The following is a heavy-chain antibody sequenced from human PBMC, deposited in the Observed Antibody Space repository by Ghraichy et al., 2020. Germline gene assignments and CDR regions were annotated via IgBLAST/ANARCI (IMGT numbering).Heavy chain of an antibody. D-gene: IGHD1-26*01. J-gene: IGHJ6*02. CDR1: GFTFSGSA. V-gene: IGHV3-73*01. CDR2: IRSKANSYAT. Sequence: GGSLRLSCAASGFTFSGSAMHWVRQASGKGLEWVGRIRSKANSYATAYAASVKGRFTISRDDSKNTAYLQMNSLKTEDTAVYYCTRGGLSGSYPNDYYYYGMDVWGQGTTVTVSS. CDR3: TRGGLSGSYPNDYYYYGMDV.